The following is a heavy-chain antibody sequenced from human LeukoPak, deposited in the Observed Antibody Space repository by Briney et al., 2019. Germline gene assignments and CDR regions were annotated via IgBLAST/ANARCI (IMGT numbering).Heavy chain of an antibody. CDR1: GFTFSGYG. J-gene: IGHJ1*01. V-gene: IGHV3-33*01. Sequence: QSWGSLRLSCAASGFTFSGYGMHWVRQAPGKGLEWVALISTDGSTKYHADSVKGRFTISGDNSKYTLYLQMNSLRAEDTALYYCARAYKDRSLAGKKEFFQHWGQGTLVTVSS. CDR2: ISTDGSTK. D-gene: IGHD6-19*01. CDR3: ARAYKDRSLAGKKEFFQH.